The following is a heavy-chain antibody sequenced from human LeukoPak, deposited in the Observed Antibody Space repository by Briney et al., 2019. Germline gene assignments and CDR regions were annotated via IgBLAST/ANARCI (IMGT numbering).Heavy chain of an antibody. CDR2: ISGSGGST. CDR3: TRGGYYDNSGAADY. V-gene: IGHV3-23*01. D-gene: IGHD3-22*01. CDR1: GFTFSSYA. J-gene: IGHJ4*02. Sequence: GGSLRLSCAASGFTFSSYAMSWVRQAPGKGLEWVSRISGSGGSTYYADSVKGRFTISRDNSKNTLYLQMNSLRAEDTALYYCTRGGYYDNSGAADYWGQGTLVTVSS.